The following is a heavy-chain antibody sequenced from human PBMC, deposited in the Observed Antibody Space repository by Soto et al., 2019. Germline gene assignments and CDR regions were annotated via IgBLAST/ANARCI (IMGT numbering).Heavy chain of an antibody. CDR3: AREGGSYDSGGYLIRGAFDI. D-gene: IGHD3-22*01. J-gene: IGHJ3*02. CDR1: GDSISRIDYY. V-gene: IGHV4-31*03. CDR2: MYFRGNT. Sequence: PSETLSLTCSVSGDSISRIDYYWTWIRQNAEKGLEWIGNMYFRGNTYYSPSLESRLTISVDTSKNQFSLKLTSVTAADTAVYYCAREGGSYDSGGYLIRGAFDIWGQGTMVTVSS.